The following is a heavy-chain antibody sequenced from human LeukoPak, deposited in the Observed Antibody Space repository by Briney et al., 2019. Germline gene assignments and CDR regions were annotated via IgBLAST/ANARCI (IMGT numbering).Heavy chain of an antibody. J-gene: IGHJ4*02. CDR1: GFTFRSHW. CDR3: ARGPPYGSGSYYPGDY. D-gene: IGHD3-10*01. CDR2: INSDGSST. Sequence: GGSLRLSXAASGFTFRSHWMHWVRQAPGKGLVWVSRINSDGSSTSYADSVKGRFTISRDNAKNTLYLQMNSLRAEDTAVYYCARGPPYGSGSYYPGDYWGQGTLVTVSP. V-gene: IGHV3-74*01.